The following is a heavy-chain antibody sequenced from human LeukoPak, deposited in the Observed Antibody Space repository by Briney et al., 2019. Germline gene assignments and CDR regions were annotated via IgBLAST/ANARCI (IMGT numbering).Heavy chain of an antibody. CDR3: ARSVGSGSFGYYYYMDV. CDR1: GGSFSGYY. V-gene: IGHV4-34*01. Sequence: SETLSLTCAVYGGSFSGYYWSWIRQPPGKGLEWIGEINHSGSTNYNPSLKSRVTISVDTSKNQFSLKPSSVTAADTAVYYCARSVGSGSFGYYYYMDVWGKGTTVTISS. D-gene: IGHD3-10*01. CDR2: INHSGST. J-gene: IGHJ6*03.